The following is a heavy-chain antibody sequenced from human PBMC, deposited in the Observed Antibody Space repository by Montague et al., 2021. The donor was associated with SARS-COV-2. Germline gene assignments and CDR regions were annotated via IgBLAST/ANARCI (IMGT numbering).Heavy chain of an antibody. CDR1: GDSIGTYY. D-gene: IGHD4-17*01. J-gene: IGHJ6*02. CDR3: ARDNYGDCGYYGLDV. Sequence: SETLSLTCTVSGDSIGTYYWNWIRQSPGKGLEWLGYIYYTGSTKYSPSLKSQVTISMDTSRNQLSLRLKSVTAADTAVYYCARDNYGDCGYYGLDVWGQGTMVIVSS. CDR2: IYYTGST. V-gene: IGHV4-59*01.